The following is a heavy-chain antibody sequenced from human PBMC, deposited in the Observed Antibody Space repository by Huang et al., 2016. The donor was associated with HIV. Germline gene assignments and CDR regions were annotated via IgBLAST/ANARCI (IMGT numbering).Heavy chain of an antibody. V-gene: IGHV3-11*01. CDR3: AKGGGAYCGADCYELDS. Sequence: QAQLVESGGGLVKPGGSLRLSGAASGFTYSDYYMSWIRQGPGKGLECLAYISSSGDAVYYADSVKGRFTISRDNANQSLYIQLSSLRPEDTSMFYCAKGGGAYCGADCYELDSWGQGILVIVSS. J-gene: IGHJ4*02. CDR1: GFTYSDYY. D-gene: IGHD2-21*02. CDR2: ISSSGDAV.